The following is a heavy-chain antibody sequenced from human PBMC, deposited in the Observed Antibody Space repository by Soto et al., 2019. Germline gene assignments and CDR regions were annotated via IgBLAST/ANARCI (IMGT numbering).Heavy chain of an antibody. CDR1: GGSISSSSYY. D-gene: IGHD3-3*01. CDR3: ARSHGGITIFGVVIPNWFDP. J-gene: IGHJ5*02. Sequence: LEILSLTCTVSGGSISSSSYYWGWIRQPPGKGLEWIGSIYYSGSTYYNPSLKSRVTISVDTSKNQFSLKLSSVTAADTAVYYCARSHGGITIFGVVIPNWFDPWGQGTLVTVSS. V-gene: IGHV4-39*01. CDR2: IYYSGST.